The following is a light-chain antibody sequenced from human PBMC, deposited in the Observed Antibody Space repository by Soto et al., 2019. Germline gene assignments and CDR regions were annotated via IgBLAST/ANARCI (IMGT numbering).Light chain of an antibody. CDR1: QSISSS. CDR2: AAS. V-gene: IGKV1-39*01. J-gene: IGKJ4*01. Sequence: DIQMTQSPSSLSASVGDRVTITCRASQSISSSLNWYQQKPGKAPKVLISAASSLQSGVPSRFSGSGSGTDFTLTISSLQPEDFATYFCQQSYSTLLTFGGGTKVEFK. CDR3: QQSYSTLLT.